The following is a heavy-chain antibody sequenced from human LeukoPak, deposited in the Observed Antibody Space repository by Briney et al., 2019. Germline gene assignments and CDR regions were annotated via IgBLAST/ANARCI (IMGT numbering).Heavy chain of an antibody. D-gene: IGHD1-26*01. CDR1: GFTFTSYA. CDR3: ARHPKGATTDFDY. CDR2: INPNSGGT. J-gene: IGHJ4*02. V-gene: IGHV1-2*02. Sequence: ASVKVSCKASGFTFTSYAINWVRQAPGQGLEWMGWINPNSGGTNYAQKFQGRVTMTRDTSISTAYMELSRLRSDDTAVYYCARHPKGATTDFDYWGQGTLVTVSS.